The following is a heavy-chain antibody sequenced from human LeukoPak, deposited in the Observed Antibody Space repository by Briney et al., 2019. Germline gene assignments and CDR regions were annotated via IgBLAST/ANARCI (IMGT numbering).Heavy chain of an antibody. V-gene: IGHV3-23*01. CDR2: ISGSGGST. CDR3: AKSIGDFILTGYYRVYYYYGMDV. J-gene: IGHJ6*02. D-gene: IGHD3-9*01. CDR1: GFTFSSYW. Sequence: PGGSLRLSCAASGFTFSSYWMHWVRQAPGKGLEWVSAISGSGGSTYYADSVKGRFTISRDNSKNTLYLQMNSLRAEDTAVYYCAKSIGDFILTGYYRVYYYYGMDVWGQGTTVTVSS.